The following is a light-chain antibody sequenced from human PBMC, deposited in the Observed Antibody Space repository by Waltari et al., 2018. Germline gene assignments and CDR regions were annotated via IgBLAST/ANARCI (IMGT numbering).Light chain of an antibody. V-gene: IGLV10-54*01. Sequence: QAGLTQPPSVSKGLRQTATLTCTGNSNNVGNQGAAWLQQHQGHPPKLLSYRNNNRPSGISYRFSASRSGNTASLTITGLQPEDEADYYCSAWDSSLSAWVFGGGTKLTVL. CDR3: SAWDSSLSAWV. CDR1: SNNVGNQG. CDR2: RNN. J-gene: IGLJ3*02.